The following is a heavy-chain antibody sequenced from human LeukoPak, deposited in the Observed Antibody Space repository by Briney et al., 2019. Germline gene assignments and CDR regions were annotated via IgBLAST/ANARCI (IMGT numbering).Heavy chain of an antibody. D-gene: IGHD3-22*01. CDR1: GYSISSGYY. CDR2: IYHSGST. J-gene: IGHJ4*02. Sequence: SETLSLTCTVSGYSISSGYYWGWIRQPPGKGLEWIGSIYHSGSTYYNPSLKSRVTISVDTSKNQFSLKLSSVTAADTAVYYCARHLSDAFMIVVFDYWGQGTLVTVSS. V-gene: IGHV4-38-2*02. CDR3: ARHLSDAFMIVVFDY.